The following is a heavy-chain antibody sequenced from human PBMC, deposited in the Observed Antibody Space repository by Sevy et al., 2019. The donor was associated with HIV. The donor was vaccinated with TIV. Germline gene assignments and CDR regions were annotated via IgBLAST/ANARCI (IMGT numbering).Heavy chain of an antibody. CDR3: ARARTAYSSSLYLDAFDI. D-gene: IGHD6-13*01. V-gene: IGHV3-53*01. Sequence: GGSLRLSCAASGFTVSSNYMSWVRQAPGKGLEWVSVIYSGGSTYYADSVKGRFTISRDNSKNTLYLQMNSLRAEDTAVYYCARARTAYSSSLYLDAFDIWGQGTMVTVSS. J-gene: IGHJ3*02. CDR1: GFTVSSNY. CDR2: IYSGGST.